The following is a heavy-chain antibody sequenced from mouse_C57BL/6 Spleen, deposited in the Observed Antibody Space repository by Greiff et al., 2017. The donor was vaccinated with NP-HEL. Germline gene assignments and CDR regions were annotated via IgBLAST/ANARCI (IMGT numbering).Heavy chain of an antibody. CDR2: IHPNGGST. CDR3: ASTVVATDWYFDV. J-gene: IGHJ1*03. CDR1: GYTFTSYW. D-gene: IGHD1-1*01. V-gene: IGHV1-64*01. Sequence: QVQLKQPGAELVKPGASVKLSCKASGYTFTSYWMHWVKQRPGQGLEWIGMIHPNGGSTNYNEKFKSKATLTVDKSSSTAYMQLSSLTSEDSAVYYCASTVVATDWYFDVWGTGTTVTVSS.